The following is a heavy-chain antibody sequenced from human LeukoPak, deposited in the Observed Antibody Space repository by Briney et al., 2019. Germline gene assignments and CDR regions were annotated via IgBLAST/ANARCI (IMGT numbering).Heavy chain of an antibody. V-gene: IGHV3-7*01. D-gene: IGHD1-1*01. Sequence: PGGSLTLSCPASGFTFSNYWMTWLRQAPGKGREWVGLINQYGRDKKYVDSVKGRFLVPRHNAENSVFLQMNSLRAEDTAFYYCVVTTRSRSFDYWGQGTLVTVSS. J-gene: IGHJ4*02. CDR2: INQYGRDK. CDR3: VVTTRSRSFDY. CDR1: GFTFSNYW.